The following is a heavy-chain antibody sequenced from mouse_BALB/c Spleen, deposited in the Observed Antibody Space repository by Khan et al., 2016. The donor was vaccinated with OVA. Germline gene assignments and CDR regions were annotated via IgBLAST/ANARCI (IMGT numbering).Heavy chain of an antibody. J-gene: IGHJ2*01. CDR3: ARGNCHSYYFDY. CDR2: INPYNGAA. CDR1: GYTFTNYL. D-gene: IGHD1-2*01. V-gene: IGHV1S136*01. Sequence: EVQLQESGPELVKPGTSVKMSCKASGYTFTNYLIHWVKQKPGQGLEWIGYINPYNGAAKYNEKYKGKATLTSDKSSITAYMELSSLTSEASAVYSYARGNCHSYYFDYWGQGSTLTVSS.